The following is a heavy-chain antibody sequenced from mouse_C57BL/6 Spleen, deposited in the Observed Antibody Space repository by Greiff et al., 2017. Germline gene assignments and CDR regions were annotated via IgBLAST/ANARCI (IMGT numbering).Heavy chain of an antibody. CDR1: GYTFTDYY. CDR2: IYPGSGNT. CDR3: ARNYGGDPMDY. J-gene: IGHJ4*01. Sequence: QVQLQQSGAELVRPGASVKLSCKASGYTFTDYYINWVKQRPGQGLEWIARIYPGSGNTYYNEKFKGKATLTAEKSSSTAYMQLSSLTSEDSAVYFCARNYGGDPMDYWGQGTSVTVSS. V-gene: IGHV1-76*01. D-gene: IGHD1-1*02.